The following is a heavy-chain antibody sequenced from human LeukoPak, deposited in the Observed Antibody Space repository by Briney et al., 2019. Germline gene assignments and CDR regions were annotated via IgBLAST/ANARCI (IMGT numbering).Heavy chain of an antibody. CDR2: ISGSGGST. D-gene: IGHD3-9*01. V-gene: IGHV3-23*01. J-gene: IGHJ4*02. Sequence: GGSLRLSCAASGFTFSSYAMSWVRQAPGKGLEWVSAISGSGGSTYYADSVKGRFTISRDNSKNTLYLQMNSLRAEDTAVYYCAKGTLDWLLLEAYFDYWGQGTLVTVTS. CDR3: AKGTLDWLLLEAYFDY. CDR1: GFTFSSYA.